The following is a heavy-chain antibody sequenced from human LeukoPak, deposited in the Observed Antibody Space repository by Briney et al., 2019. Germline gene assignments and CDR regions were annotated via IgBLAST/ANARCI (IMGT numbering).Heavy chain of an antibody. V-gene: IGHV4-38-2*01. J-gene: IGHJ4*02. CDR1: GYSISSGYY. Sequence: SETLSLTCAVSGYSISSGYYWGWIRQPPGKGLEWIGSIYHSGSTYYNPSLKGRVTISVDTSKNQFSLKLSSVTAADTAVYYCARHRSLDRGTTVLDYWGQGTLVTVSS. D-gene: IGHD1-7*01. CDR2: IYHSGST. CDR3: ARHRSLDRGTTVLDY.